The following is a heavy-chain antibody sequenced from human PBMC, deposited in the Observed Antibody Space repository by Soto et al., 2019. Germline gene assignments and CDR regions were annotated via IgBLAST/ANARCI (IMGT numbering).Heavy chain of an antibody. CDR1: GYTFSSYG. D-gene: IGHD2-2*01. J-gene: IGHJ4*02. V-gene: IGHV1-18*01. CDR2: ISAYNGNT. Sequence: SMEGSCKASGYTFSSYGFSWVRQGPGQGLEWMGWISAYNGNTNYAQKLQGRVTMTTDTSTSTAYMELRSLRSDDTAVYYCARASSSCSSTSCFLYWGQGTLVTVSS. CDR3: ARASSSCSSTSCFLY.